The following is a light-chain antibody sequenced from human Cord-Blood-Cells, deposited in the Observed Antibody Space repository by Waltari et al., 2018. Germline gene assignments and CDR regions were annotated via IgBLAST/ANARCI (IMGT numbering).Light chain of an antibody. Sequence: EIVMTQSPATLSVSPGERATLSCRASQSVSSNLAWYQQKPGLAPRLLIYGASTRATGIPARFSGSGSWKEFTLPISSLQSEDFAIYYCQQYNNWPRTFGQGTKVEIK. CDR2: GAS. CDR3: QQYNNWPRT. CDR1: QSVSSN. J-gene: IGKJ1*01. V-gene: IGKV3-15*01.